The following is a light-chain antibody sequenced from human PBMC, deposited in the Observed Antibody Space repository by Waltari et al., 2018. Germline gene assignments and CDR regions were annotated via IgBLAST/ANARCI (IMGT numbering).Light chain of an antibody. CDR1: QSVSSNY. CDR3: QQYGNSLWT. Sequence: EIVLTQSQATLSLSPGERAPLSCRARQSVSSNYLAWYQQKPGQAPRLLIYGPSSRATGIPDRFSGSGSGTDFTLTISRLEPEDFAVYYCQQYGNSLWTCGQGTKVEIK. CDR2: GPS. J-gene: IGKJ1*01. V-gene: IGKV3-20*01.